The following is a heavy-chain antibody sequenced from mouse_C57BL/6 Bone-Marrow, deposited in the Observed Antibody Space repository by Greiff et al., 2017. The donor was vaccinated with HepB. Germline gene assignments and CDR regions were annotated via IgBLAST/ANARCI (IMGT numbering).Heavy chain of an antibody. CDR3: AREDYDGDYYAMDY. CDR2: IYPGSGST. V-gene: IGHV1-55*01. Sequence: QVQLQQPGAELVKPGASVKMSCKASGYTFTSYWITWVKQRPGQGLEWIGDIYPGSGSTNYNEKFKSKATLTVDTSSGTAYMQLSSLTSEDSAVYYCAREDYDGDYYAMDYWGQGTSVTVSS. CDR1: GYTFTSYW. J-gene: IGHJ4*01. D-gene: IGHD2-4*01.